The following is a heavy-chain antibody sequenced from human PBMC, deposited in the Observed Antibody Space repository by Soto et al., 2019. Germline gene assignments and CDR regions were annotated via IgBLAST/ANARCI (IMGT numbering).Heavy chain of an antibody. CDR3: ARDRDIVVVPAAIYYYGMDV. CDR1: GDSVASNSAA. J-gene: IGHJ6*02. V-gene: IGHV6-1*01. CDR2: TYYRSKWHN. D-gene: IGHD2-2*01. Sequence: SHTLSLPCVISGDSVASNSAAWNWIRQSPSRGLGWLGRTYYRSKWHNDYAVSVKSRITINPDTSKNQFSLQLNSVTPEDTAVYYCARDRDIVVVPAAIYYYGMDVWGQGTTVTVSS.